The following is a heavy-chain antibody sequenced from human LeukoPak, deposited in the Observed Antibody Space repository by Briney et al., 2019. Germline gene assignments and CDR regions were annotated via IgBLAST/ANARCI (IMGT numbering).Heavy chain of an antibody. Sequence: PGGSLRLSCAASGFTFSDYWMSWVRQAPGKGLEWVANIKQDGSEKHYVDSVKGRFTISRDNAKNSLYLQMNSLGAEDTAVYYCARDATSYSSDSYDAFDIWGQGTMVTVSS. CDR1: GFTFSDYW. D-gene: IGHD6-19*01. J-gene: IGHJ3*02. CDR3: ARDATSYSSDSYDAFDI. V-gene: IGHV3-7*01. CDR2: IKQDGSEK.